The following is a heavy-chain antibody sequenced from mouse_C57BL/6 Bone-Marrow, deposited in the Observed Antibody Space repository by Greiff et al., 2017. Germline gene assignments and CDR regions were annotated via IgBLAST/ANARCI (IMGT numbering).Heavy chain of an antibody. D-gene: IGHD2-2*01. V-gene: IGHV14-4*01. CDR3: TTDLLWLRRGYYYAMDY. Sequence: VQLQQSGAELVRPGASVKLSCTASGFNIKDDYMHWVKQRPEQGLEWIGWIDPENGDTEYASKFQGKATITADTSSNTAYLQLSILTSEDTAVYYCTTDLLWLRRGYYYAMDYWGQGTSVTVSS. CDR1: GFNIKDDY. J-gene: IGHJ4*01. CDR2: IDPENGDT.